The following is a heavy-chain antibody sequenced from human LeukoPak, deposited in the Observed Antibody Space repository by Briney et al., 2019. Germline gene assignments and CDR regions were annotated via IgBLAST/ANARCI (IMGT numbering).Heavy chain of an antibody. V-gene: IGHV1-69*13. CDR3: ARDLYYGDYELDY. Sequence: GASVKVSCKASGYTFTGYYMHWVRQAPGQGLEWMGGIIPIFGTANYAQKFQGRVTITADESTSTAYMELSSLRSEDTAVYYCARDLYYGDYELDYWGQGTLVTVSS. J-gene: IGHJ4*02. CDR2: IIPIFGTA. D-gene: IGHD4-17*01. CDR1: GYTFTGYY.